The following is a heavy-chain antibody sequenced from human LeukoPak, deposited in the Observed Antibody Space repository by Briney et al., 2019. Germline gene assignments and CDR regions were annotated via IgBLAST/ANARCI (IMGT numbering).Heavy chain of an antibody. J-gene: IGHJ4*02. V-gene: IGHV5-51*01. CDR3: AASTYGSGSYVAFDS. D-gene: IGHD3-10*01. CDR2: IYPGDSDT. CDR1: GYSFTNYW. Sequence: LGASLQISCKGSGYSFTNYWIGWVRQLPGKGLEWMGIIYPGDSDTRYSPSFQGQVTISADKSTSTAYLHWSSLKASDSAMYYCAASTYGSGSYVAFDSWGQGTLVTVSS.